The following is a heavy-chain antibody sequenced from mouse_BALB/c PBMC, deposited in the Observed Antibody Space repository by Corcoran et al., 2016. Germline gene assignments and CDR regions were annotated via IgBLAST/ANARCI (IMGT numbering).Heavy chain of an antibody. CDR3: ARVGDDYDEAWFAY. CDR2: ISCYNGDT. CDR1: GYSFTASY. D-gene: IGHD2-4*01. V-gene: IGHV1S34*01. Sequence: LVKTGASVKISCKASGYSFTASYMHWVKQSHGKSLEWIGYISCYNGDTTYNQKFKGKATFTVDTSSSTAYMQFNSLTSEDSAVYYCARVGDDYDEAWFAYWGQGTLVTVSA. J-gene: IGHJ3*01.